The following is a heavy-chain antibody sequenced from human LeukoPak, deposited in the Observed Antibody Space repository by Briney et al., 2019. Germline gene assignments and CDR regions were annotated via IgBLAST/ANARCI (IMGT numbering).Heavy chain of an antibody. J-gene: IGHJ4*02. Sequence: PGGSLRLSCVASGFTFRSYGMHWVRQAPGKGLEWVAFIRYDGSNKYYADSVKGRFTISRDNSKNTLYLQMNSLRAEDTAVYYCAKSATVWGGYFDYWGQGTLVTVSS. CDR2: IRYDGSNK. CDR3: AKSATVWGGYFDY. V-gene: IGHV3-30*02. D-gene: IGHD4-17*01. CDR1: GFTFRSYG.